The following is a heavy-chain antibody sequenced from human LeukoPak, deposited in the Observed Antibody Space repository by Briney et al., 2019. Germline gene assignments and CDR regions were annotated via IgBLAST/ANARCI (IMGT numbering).Heavy chain of an antibody. CDR2: IYPGDSDT. D-gene: IGHD5-24*01. CDR3: ARHPVDGYSPLDY. Sequence: GESLKISCKGSGYSFTSYWIGWVRQMPGKGQEWMGIIYPGDSDTRYSPSFQGQVTISADKSINTAYLQWNGLKASDTAMYYCARHPVDGYSPLDYWGQGTLVTVSS. J-gene: IGHJ4*02. V-gene: IGHV5-51*01. CDR1: GYSFTSYW.